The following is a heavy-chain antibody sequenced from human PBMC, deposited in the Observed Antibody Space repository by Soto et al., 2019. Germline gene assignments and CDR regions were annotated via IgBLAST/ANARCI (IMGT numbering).Heavy chain of an antibody. CDR3: ARIEEIFASTFDY. CDR1: GFTFSSYW. V-gene: IGHV3-7*03. D-gene: IGHD3-3*01. Sequence: PVGSLRLSCAASGFTFSSYWMSWVRQAPGKGLEWVANIKQDGSEKYYVDSVKGRFTISRDNAKNSLYLQMNSLRAEDTAVYYCARIEEIFASTFDYWGQGTLVTVSS. J-gene: IGHJ4*02. CDR2: IKQDGSEK.